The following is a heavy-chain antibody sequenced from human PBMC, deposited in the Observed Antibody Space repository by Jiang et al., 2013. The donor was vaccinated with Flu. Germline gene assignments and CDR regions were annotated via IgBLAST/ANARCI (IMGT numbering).Heavy chain of an antibody. D-gene: IGHD3-22*01. J-gene: IGHJ6*02. CDR2: IVVGSGNT. V-gene: IGHV1-58*02. CDR1: TFTSSA. CDR3: AAENYDSSGYGNYYYYGMDV. Sequence: TFTSSAMQWVRQARGQRLEWIGWIVVGSGNTNYAQKFQERVTITRDMSTSTAYMELSSLRSEDTAVYYCAAENYDSSGYGNYYYYGMDVWGQGTTVTVSS.